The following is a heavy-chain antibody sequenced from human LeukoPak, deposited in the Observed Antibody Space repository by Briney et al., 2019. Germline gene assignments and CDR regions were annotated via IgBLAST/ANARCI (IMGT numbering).Heavy chain of an antibody. V-gene: IGHV1-8*01. CDR2: MNPNSGDT. CDR1: GYTFTSYD. D-gene: IGHD5-18*01. Sequence: ASVKVSCKASGYTFTSYDINWVRQATGQGLEWMGWMNPNSGDTGYAQKFQGRVTMTRNTSISTAYMELSSLRSEDTAVYYCARHYSYGYYYYGMDVWGQGTTVTVSS. J-gene: IGHJ6*02. CDR3: ARHYSYGYYYYGMDV.